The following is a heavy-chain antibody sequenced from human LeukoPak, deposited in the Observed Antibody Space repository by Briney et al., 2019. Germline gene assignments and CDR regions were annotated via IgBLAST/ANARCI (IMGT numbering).Heavy chain of an antibody. V-gene: IGHV3-23*01. CDR3: AKPISGGLAVTADWFHP. Sequence: PGGPLRLSCEASGFPFSVYAMSWLRPPPGKGLEWVATINANSGTTSYAASVRGRFTISRDNSKNALYLRLTTLRADDTATYYCAKPISGGLAVTADWFHPWGQGTLVVVSS. D-gene: IGHD6-19*01. CDR2: INANSGTT. J-gene: IGHJ5*01. CDR1: GFPFSVYA.